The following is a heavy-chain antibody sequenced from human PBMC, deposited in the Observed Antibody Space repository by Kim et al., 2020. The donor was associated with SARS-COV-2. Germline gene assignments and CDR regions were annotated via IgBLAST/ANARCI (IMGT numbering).Heavy chain of an antibody. D-gene: IGHD6-13*01. V-gene: IGHV4-34*01. CDR1: GGSFSGYY. J-gene: IGHJ5*02. CDR3: ARGRYSSSWYEGRGNWFDP. CDR2: INHSGST. Sequence: SETLSLTCAVYGGSFSGYYWSWIRQPPGKGLEWIGEINHSGSTNYNPSLKSRVTISVDTSKNQFSLKLSSVTAADTAVYYCARGRYSSSWYEGRGNWFDPWGQGTLVTVSS.